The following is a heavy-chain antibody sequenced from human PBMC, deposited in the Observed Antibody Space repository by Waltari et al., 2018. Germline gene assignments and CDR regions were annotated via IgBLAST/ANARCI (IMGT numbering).Heavy chain of an antibody. CDR3: VKLLGRLRDNAFDF. V-gene: IGHV3-23*01. J-gene: IGHJ3*01. D-gene: IGHD5-12*01. Sequence: EVQLLESGGGLVQPGGSLSLSCEASGFTFRNYAMTWVRLAPGKGLEWVATFGGTGGDIYYADSVRGRFTISRDNPRNMLYLQMKYLRAEDTAVYYCVKLLGRLRDNAFDFWGQRTMVTVSS. CDR2: FGGTGGDI. CDR1: GFTFRNYA.